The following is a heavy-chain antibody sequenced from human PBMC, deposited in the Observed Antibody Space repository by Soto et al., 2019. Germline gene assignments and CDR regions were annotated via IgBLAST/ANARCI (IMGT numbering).Heavy chain of an antibody. J-gene: IGHJ4*02. V-gene: IGHV3-49*03. Sequence: GGSLRLSCTASGFTFGDYAMSWFRQAPGKGLEWVGFIRSKAYGGTTEYAASVKGRFTISRDDSKSIAYLQMNSLKTEDTAVDYCTRTACGGDCYSPDYWGQGTLVTVSS. CDR1: GFTFGDYA. D-gene: IGHD2-21*02. CDR3: TRTACGGDCYSPDY. CDR2: IRSKAYGGTT.